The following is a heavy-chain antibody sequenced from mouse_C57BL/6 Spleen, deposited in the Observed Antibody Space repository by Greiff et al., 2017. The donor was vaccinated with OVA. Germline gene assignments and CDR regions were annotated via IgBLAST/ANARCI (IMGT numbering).Heavy chain of an antibody. CDR3: ARSNYDKRDYYAMDY. CDR1: GYTFTSYW. D-gene: IGHD2-4*01. CDR2: IDPSDSYP. V-gene: IGHV1-69*01. J-gene: IGHJ4*01. Sequence: QVQLQQPGAELVMPGASVKLSCKASGYTFTSYWMHWVKQRPGQGLEWIGEIDPSDSYPNYNQKFKGKSTLTVDKSSSTAYMQLNSLTSEDTAVYYCARSNYDKRDYYAMDYWGQGTSVTVSS.